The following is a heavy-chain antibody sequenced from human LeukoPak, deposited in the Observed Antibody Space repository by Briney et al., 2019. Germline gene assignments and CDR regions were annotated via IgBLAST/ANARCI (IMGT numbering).Heavy chain of an antibody. D-gene: IGHD6-13*01. CDR3: AKRDDPKQLVDY. CDR1: GFTFSSYG. V-gene: IGHV3-33*06. CDR2: IWYDGSNK. J-gene: IGHJ4*02. Sequence: GSLRLSCAASGFTFSSYGMHWVRQTPGKGLEWVAVIWYDGSNKYYADSVKGRFTISRDNSKNTLYLQMNSLRAEDTAVYYCAKRDDPKQLVDYWGQGTLVTVSS.